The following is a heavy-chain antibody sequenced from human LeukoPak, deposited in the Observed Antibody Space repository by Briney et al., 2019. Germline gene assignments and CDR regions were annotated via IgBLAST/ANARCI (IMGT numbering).Heavy chain of an antibody. CDR2: ISTYYGNT. Sequence: ASVKVSCKASGYTFTNHGISWVRQAPGQGLEWMGWISTYYGNTNYAQKLQGRVTMTTDTSTSTAYMELRSLRSDDTAVYYCARSGGWAYGDYDGFIAFDIWGQGTMVTVSS. V-gene: IGHV1-18*01. CDR3: ARSGGWAYGDYDGFIAFDI. CDR1: GYTFTNHG. J-gene: IGHJ3*02. D-gene: IGHD4-17*01.